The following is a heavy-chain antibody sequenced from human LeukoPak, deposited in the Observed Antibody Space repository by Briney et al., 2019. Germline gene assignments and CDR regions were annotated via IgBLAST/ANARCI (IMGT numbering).Heavy chain of an antibody. J-gene: IGHJ4*02. Sequence: ASVKVSFKASGYTFTSYYMHWVRQAPGQGLEWMGIINPSGGSTGYAQKFQGRVTMTRDTSTSTVYMELSSLRSEDTAVYYCAREHRPVLRYFDWSPKGAFDYWGQGTLVTVSS. CDR3: AREHRPVLRYFDWSPKGAFDY. CDR1: GYTFTSYY. D-gene: IGHD3-9*01. CDR2: INPSGGST. V-gene: IGHV1-46*01.